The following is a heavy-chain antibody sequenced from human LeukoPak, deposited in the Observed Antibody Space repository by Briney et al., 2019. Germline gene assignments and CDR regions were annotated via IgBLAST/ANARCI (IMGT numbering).Heavy chain of an antibody. D-gene: IGHD2-15*01. CDR2: IYPSDSDT. CDR3: ARLSGGSP. V-gene: IGHV5-51*01. Sequence: GESLKISRKASGYSFTSSWIGWVRQMPGKGLEWVGTIYPSDSDTRYSPSFQGQVTISVDKSINTAYLQWSSLEASDSAMYYCARLSGGSPWGQGTLVTVSS. CDR1: GYSFTSSW. J-gene: IGHJ5*02.